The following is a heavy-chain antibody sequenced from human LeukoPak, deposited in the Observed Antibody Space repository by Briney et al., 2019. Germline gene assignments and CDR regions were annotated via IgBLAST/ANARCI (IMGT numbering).Heavy chain of an antibody. Sequence: PGGSLRLSCAASGFTFSTYAMSWVRLAPGKGLEWVSGISGSGGITYLADSAKGRFTISRDNSKNTLYLQMNSLRAEDTAVYYCAKGTVTTLLIDYWGQGTLVTVSS. D-gene: IGHD4-17*01. J-gene: IGHJ4*02. CDR2: ISGSGGIT. V-gene: IGHV3-23*01. CDR3: AKGTVTTLLIDY. CDR1: GFTFSTYA.